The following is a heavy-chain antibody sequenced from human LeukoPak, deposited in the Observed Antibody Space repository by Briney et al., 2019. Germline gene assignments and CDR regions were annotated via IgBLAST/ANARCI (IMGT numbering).Heavy chain of an antibody. J-gene: IGHJ6*02. CDR1: GFTFSDYY. D-gene: IGHD1-1*01. CDR2: ISSSGSTI. Sequence: GGSLRLSCAASGFTFSDYYMSWIRQAPGKGLEWVSYISSSGSTIYYADSVKGRFTISRDNAKNSLYLQMNSLRAEDTAVYYCARGHGTPPHYYYYYGMDVWGQGTTVTVSS. CDR3: ARGHGTPPHYYYYYGMDV. V-gene: IGHV3-11*01.